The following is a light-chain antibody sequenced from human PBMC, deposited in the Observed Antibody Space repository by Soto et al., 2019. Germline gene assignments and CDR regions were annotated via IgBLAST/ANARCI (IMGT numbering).Light chain of an antibody. V-gene: IGKV3-20*01. CDR2: GAS. CDR3: QQYGTSPYT. J-gene: IGKJ2*01. CDR1: QSVSSSY. Sequence: EIVLTQSPGTLSLSPGERATLSCRASQSVSSSYLAWYQHKPGQAPRLLIYGASSRATGIPDRFSGSGSGTDFTLTISRLEPEDFAAYSCQQYGTSPYTFGQGTKLEIK.